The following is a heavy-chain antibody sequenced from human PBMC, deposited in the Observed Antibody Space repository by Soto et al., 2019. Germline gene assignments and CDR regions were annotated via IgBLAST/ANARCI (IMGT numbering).Heavy chain of an antibody. CDR2: INHSGST. Sequence: SETLSLTCAVYGGSFSGYYWSWIRQPPGKGLEWIGEINHSGSTNCNPSLKSRVTISVDTSKNQFSLKLSSVTAADTAVYYCARGNRGGVDTAMVGYYYYGMDVWGQGTTVTVS. CDR1: GGSFSGYY. J-gene: IGHJ6*02. D-gene: IGHD5-18*01. CDR3: ARGNRGGVDTAMVGYYYYGMDV. V-gene: IGHV4-34*01.